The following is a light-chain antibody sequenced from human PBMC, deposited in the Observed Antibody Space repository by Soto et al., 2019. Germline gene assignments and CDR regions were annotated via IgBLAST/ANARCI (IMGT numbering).Light chain of an antibody. CDR2: DVS. CDR1: SSDGGGYNY. CDR3: SSYTGSSTPLV. V-gene: IGLV2-14*01. Sequence: QSALTQPASVSGYPGQSITISCTGTSSDGGGYNYVSWYQQHPGKAPKLMIYDVSNRPSGVSNRFSGSKSGNTASLTISGLQAEDEADYYCSSYTGSSTPLVFGGGTQLTVL. J-gene: IGLJ2*01.